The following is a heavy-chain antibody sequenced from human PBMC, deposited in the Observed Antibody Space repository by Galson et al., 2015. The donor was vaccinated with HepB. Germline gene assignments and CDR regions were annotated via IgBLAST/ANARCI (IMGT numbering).Heavy chain of an antibody. Sequence: SETLSLTCTVSGGSISSSSYYWGWIRQPPGKGLEWIGSIYYSGSNYYNPSLKSRVTISVDTSKNQFSLKLSSVTAADTAVYYCTRRHDFWSGSYEGNWFDPWGRGTLVTVSS. J-gene: IGHJ5*02. CDR3: TRRHDFWSGSYEGNWFDP. CDR2: IYYSGSN. V-gene: IGHV4-39*01. D-gene: IGHD3-3*01. CDR1: GGSISSSSYY.